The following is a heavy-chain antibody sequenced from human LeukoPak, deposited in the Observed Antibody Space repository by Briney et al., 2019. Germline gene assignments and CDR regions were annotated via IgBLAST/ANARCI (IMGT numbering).Heavy chain of an antibody. J-gene: IGHJ4*02. D-gene: IGHD6-19*01. V-gene: IGHV4-34*01. CDR1: GGSFSGYY. CDR3: ARLNPGIAVAGGFDY. CDR2: INHSGST. Sequence: SETLSLTCAVYGGSFSGYYWSWIRQPPGKGLEWIGEINHSGSTNYNPSLKSRVTISVDTSKNQFSLKLSSVTAADTAVYYCARLNPGIAVAGGFDYWGQGTLVTVSS.